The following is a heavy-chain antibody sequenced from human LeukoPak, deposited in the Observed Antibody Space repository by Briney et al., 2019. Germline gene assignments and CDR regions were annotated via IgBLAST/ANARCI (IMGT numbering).Heavy chain of an antibody. J-gene: IGHJ4*02. Sequence: PGGSLRLSCTASGFTFGDYAMSWFRQAPGKGLEWVGFIRSKAYGGTTEYAASVKGRFTISGDDSKSIAYLQMNSLKTEDTAVYYCTRARYYGSGTPPFDYWGQGTLVTVSS. V-gene: IGHV3-49*03. CDR3: TRARYYGSGTPPFDY. CDR2: IRSKAYGGTT. CDR1: GFTFGDYA. D-gene: IGHD3-10*01.